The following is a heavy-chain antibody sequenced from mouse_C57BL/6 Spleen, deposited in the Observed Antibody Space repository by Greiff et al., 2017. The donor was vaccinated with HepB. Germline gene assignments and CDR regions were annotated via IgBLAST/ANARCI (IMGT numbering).Heavy chain of an antibody. Sequence: QVQLQQSGPELVKPGASVKISCKASGYAFSSSWMNWVKQRPGKGLEWIGRIYPGDGDTNYNGKFKGKATLTADKSSSTAYMQLSSLTSEDSAVYFCARNYYGSSRWYFDVWGTGTTVTVSS. D-gene: IGHD1-1*01. CDR2: IYPGDGDT. J-gene: IGHJ1*03. CDR3: ARNYYGSSRWYFDV. CDR1: GYAFSSSW. V-gene: IGHV1-82*01.